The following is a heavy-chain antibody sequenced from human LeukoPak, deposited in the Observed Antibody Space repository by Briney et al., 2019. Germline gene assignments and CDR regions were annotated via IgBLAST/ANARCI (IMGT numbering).Heavy chain of an antibody. V-gene: IGHV4-34*01. CDR1: GGSFSGYY. D-gene: IGHD1-1*01. CDR3: ARPLGQGNEYGMDV. J-gene: IGHJ6*02. Sequence: SETLSLTCAVYGGSFSGYYWSWIRQSPGKGLEWIGEIDHSGSTNYNPSLKSRVTISVDTSKNQFSLKLTSVTAADTAVYYCARPLGQGNEYGMDVWGQGTTVTVSS. CDR2: IDHSGST.